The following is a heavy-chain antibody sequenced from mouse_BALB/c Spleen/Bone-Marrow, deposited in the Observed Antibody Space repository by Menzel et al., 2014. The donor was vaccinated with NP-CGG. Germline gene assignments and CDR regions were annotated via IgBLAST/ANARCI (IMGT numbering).Heavy chain of an antibody. D-gene: IGHD1-1*01. V-gene: IGHV14-3*02. CDR2: IDPANGNT. J-gene: IGHJ3*01. CDR1: GFNIKDTY. Sequence: VQLQQSGAEPVKPGASVKLSCTASGFNIKDTYMHWVKQRPEQGLEWIGGIDPANGNTKYDPKFQGKATITADTSSNTAYLQLSSLTSEDTAVYYCASYYYGSSGFAYWGQGTLVTVSA. CDR3: ASYYYGSSGFAY.